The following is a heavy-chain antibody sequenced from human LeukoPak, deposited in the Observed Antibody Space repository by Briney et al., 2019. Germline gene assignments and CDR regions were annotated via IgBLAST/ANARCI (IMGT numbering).Heavy chain of an antibody. D-gene: IGHD6-6*01. CDR3: ARLWDSSSSLDY. CDR2: IYYSGGT. CDR1: GGSISSYY. J-gene: IGHJ4*02. Sequence: SETLSLTCTVSGGSISSYYWTWIREPPGKGLGLEWIGYIYYSGGTNYNPSLKSRVTISIDTSKNQVSLKLSSVTAADTAVYYCARLWDSSSSLDYWGQGTLVTVSS. V-gene: IGHV4-59*08.